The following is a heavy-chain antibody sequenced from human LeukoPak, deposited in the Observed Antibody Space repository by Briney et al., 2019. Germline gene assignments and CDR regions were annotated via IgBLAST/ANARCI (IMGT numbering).Heavy chain of an antibody. V-gene: IGHV3-21*01. D-gene: IGHD3-16*01. CDR3: ARGIDDYIWGSPIDY. CDR1: GFTFSSYT. J-gene: IGHJ4*02. Sequence: GGSLRLSCAASGFTFSSYTMNXVRQXPGKXXXXXSSISSSRCYIYYADSLKGRFTXSRDNAKNSVYLQMNSLRPEDTAVYYCARGIDDYIWGSPIDYWGQGTLVTVSS. CDR2: ISSSRCYI.